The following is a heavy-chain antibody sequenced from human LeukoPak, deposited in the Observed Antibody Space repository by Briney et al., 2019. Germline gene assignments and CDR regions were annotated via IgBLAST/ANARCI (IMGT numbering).Heavy chain of an antibody. CDR2: IFYSGTT. CDR3: ARGGWNKFDY. J-gene: IGHJ4*02. CDR1: GGSISRYY. V-gene: IGHV4-59*01. D-gene: IGHD3-22*01. Sequence: PSETLSLTCTVSGGSISRYYWSWIRQPPGKGLEWIGFIFYSGTTNYNPSRKSRVTISVDTSKNQFSLKLSSVTAADTAVYYCARGGWNKFDYWGQGTLVTVSS.